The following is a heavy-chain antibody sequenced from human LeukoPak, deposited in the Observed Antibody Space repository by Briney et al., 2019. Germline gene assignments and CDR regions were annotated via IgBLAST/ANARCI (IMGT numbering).Heavy chain of an antibody. J-gene: IGHJ5*02. D-gene: IGHD1-1*01. CDR2: IYPGDSDT. CDR1: GYSFTSYW. V-gene: IGHV5-51*01. Sequence: GESLKISCKGSGYSFTSYWIGWVRQMPGKGLEWLGIIYPGDSDTRYSPSFQGQVTISADNFISTAYLQWSSLKASDTAMYYCARQPITTKRYNRFDPWGQGTLVSVSS. CDR3: ARQPITTKRYNRFDP.